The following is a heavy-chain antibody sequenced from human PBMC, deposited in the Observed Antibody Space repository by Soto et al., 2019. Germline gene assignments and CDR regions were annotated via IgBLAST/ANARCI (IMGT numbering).Heavy chain of an antibody. CDR2: ISSTSRYT. CDR3: ARDRAAYSSVWDY. V-gene: IGHV3-11*05. Sequence: QVQLVESGGGLVKPGGSLRLSCVASGFTFTDYYMTWIRQAPGKGLEWVSYISSTSRYTNYADSVKGRFTISRDDAKNSLYRQMNSLRSDDTAIYFCARDRAAYSSVWDYWGQGTLVTVSS. J-gene: IGHJ4*02. CDR1: GFTFTDYY. D-gene: IGHD6-19*01.